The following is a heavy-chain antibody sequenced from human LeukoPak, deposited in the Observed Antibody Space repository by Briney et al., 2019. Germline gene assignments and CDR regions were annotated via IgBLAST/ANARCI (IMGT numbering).Heavy chain of an antibody. J-gene: IGHJ4*02. CDR1: GDSINSDY. CDR3: ARDWFSLDFSTTGTTVGTN. D-gene: IGHD1-1*01. Sequence: PSETLFLTCTVSGDSINSDYWNWIRQPPGKGLEWIGFIYYSGSTNYNPSLKSRVTISVDTSRNQFSLKLNSVTAADTAVYYCARDWFSLDFSTTGTTVGTNWGQGTLVTVSS. V-gene: IGHV4-59*12. CDR2: IYYSGST.